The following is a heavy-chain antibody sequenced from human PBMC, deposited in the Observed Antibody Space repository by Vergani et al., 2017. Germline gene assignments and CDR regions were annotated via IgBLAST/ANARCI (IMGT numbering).Heavy chain of an antibody. J-gene: IGHJ4*02. Sequence: EVQVVESGGGLVQPGGSLRLSCAASGFIFSDHYMDWVRQAPGKGLEWVSIIYSGGSTYYADSVKGRFTISRDNSKNTLYLQMNSLRAEDTAVYYCARDSSGWYGGDYWGQGTLVTVSS. D-gene: IGHD6-19*01. CDR1: GFIFSDHY. V-gene: IGHV3-66*02. CDR3: ARDSSGWYGGDY. CDR2: IYSGGST.